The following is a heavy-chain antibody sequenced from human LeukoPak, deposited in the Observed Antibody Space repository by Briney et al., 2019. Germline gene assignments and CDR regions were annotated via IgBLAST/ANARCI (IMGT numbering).Heavy chain of an antibody. J-gene: IGHJ4*02. CDR2: IKQDGSEK. Sequence: PGGSLRLSCAASAFTFSDYYMSWIRQAPGKGLEWVANIKQDGSEKYYVDSAKGRFTISRDNAKNSLYLQMNSLRAEDTAVYFCGRVGGDYDTSGYYYYWGQGTLVTVSS. D-gene: IGHD3-22*01. CDR1: AFTFSDYY. V-gene: IGHV3-7*01. CDR3: GRVGGDYDTSGYYYY.